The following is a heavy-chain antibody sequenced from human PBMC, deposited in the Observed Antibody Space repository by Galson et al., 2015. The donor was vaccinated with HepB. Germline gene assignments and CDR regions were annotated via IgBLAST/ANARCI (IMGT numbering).Heavy chain of an antibody. J-gene: IGHJ6*02. D-gene: IGHD6-19*01. Sequence: SCKASGYTFTSYAMNWVRQAPGQGLEWMGWINTNTGNPTYAQGFTGRFVFSLDTSVSTAYLQISSLKADDTAVYYCARVRSAVAGTHGMDVWGQGTTVTVSS. V-gene: IGHV7-4-1*02. CDR3: ARVRSAVAGTHGMDV. CDR2: INTNTGNP. CDR1: GYTFTSYA.